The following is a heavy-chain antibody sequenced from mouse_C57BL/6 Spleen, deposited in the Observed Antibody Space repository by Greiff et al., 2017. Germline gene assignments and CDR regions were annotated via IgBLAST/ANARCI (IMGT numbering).Heavy chain of an antibody. V-gene: IGHV1-82*01. CDR2: LYPGDGDT. Sequence: QVQLQQSGPELVKPGASVKISCKASGYAFSSSWMNWVKQRPGKGLEWIGRLYPGDGDTNYNGKFKGKATLTADKSSSTAYMQLSSLTSEDSAVYFCARQTTVVYWYFDVWGTGTTVTVSS. D-gene: IGHD1-1*01. CDR1: GYAFSSSW. CDR3: ARQTTVVYWYFDV. J-gene: IGHJ1*03.